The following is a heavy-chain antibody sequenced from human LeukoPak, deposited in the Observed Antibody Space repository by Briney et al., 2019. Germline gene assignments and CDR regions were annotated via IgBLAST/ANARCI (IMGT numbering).Heavy chain of an antibody. V-gene: IGHV3-9*01. Sequence: PGGSLRLSCAASGFTFDDYAMHWVRHAPGKGLEWVSGISWNSGSIGYADSVRGRFTISRDNAKNSLYLQMNSLRAEDTALYYCAKDSKRWLQTTNDAFDIWGQGTMVTVSS. D-gene: IGHD5-24*01. CDR3: AKDSKRWLQTTNDAFDI. J-gene: IGHJ3*02. CDR1: GFTFDDYA. CDR2: ISWNSGSI.